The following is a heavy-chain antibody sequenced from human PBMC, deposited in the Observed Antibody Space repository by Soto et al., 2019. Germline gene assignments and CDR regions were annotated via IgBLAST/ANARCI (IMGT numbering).Heavy chain of an antibody. V-gene: IGHV3-23*01. CDR3: AKGETYYGSGSYYLDY. Sequence: EVQLLESGGGLVQPGGSLRLSCAASGFTFSSYAMSWVRQAPGKGLEWVSAISGSGGSTYYADSVKGRFTISRDNSKNTLYLQMNSLRAEDTAVYYCAKGETYYGSGSYYLDYWGQGTLVTVSS. CDR2: ISGSGGST. D-gene: IGHD3-10*01. CDR1: GFTFSSYA. J-gene: IGHJ4*02.